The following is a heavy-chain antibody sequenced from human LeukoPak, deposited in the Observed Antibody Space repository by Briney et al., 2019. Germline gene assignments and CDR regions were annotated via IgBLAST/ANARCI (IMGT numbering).Heavy chain of an antibody. CDR3: ARGGAHWDAFDI. J-gene: IGHJ3*02. CDR2: IYHSGST. D-gene: IGHD1-1*01. V-gene: IGHV4-4*02. Sequence: SGTLSLTCAVSGGSISSSNWWSWVGQPPGKGRGGFGEIYHSGSTNYNPSLKSRVTISVDKSKNQFSLKLSSVTAADTAVYYCARGGAHWDAFDIWGQGTMVTVSS. CDR1: GGSISSSNW.